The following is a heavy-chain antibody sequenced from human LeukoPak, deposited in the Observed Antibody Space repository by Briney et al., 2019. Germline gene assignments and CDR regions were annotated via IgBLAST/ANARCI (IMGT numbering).Heavy chain of an antibody. CDR2: ISYDGSNK. V-gene: IGHV3-30-3*01. CDR1: GFTFSSYA. J-gene: IGHJ4*02. CDR3: ARGPVVVAATMPTDY. Sequence: GGSLRLSCAASGFTFSSYAMHWVRQAPGKGLEWVAVISYDGSNKYYADSVKGRFTISRDNAKNSLYLQMNSLRAEDTAVYYRARGPVVVAATMPTDYWGQGTLVTVSS. D-gene: IGHD2-15*01.